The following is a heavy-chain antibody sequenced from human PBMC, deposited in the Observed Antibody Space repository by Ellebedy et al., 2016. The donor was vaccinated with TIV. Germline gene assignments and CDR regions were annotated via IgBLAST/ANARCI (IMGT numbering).Heavy chain of an antibody. V-gene: IGHV3-23*01. J-gene: IGHJ3*01. CDR1: GLTFSSHA. Sequence: GESLKISCAASGLTFSSHAMSCVRQAPGKGLEWVSSITESGGNTYYADSVKGSVTSSRDNSKDTLFLQMNSLRAEDTAIYFCARDPVGVGPAFDVWGQGTMVTVSS. CDR2: ITESGGNT. CDR3: ARDPVGVGPAFDV. D-gene: IGHD4-23*01.